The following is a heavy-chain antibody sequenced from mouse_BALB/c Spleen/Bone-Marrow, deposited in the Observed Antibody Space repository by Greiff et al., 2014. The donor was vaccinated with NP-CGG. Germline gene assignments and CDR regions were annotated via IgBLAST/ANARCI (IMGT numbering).Heavy chain of an antibody. D-gene: IGHD4-1*01. CDR2: IYPGDGDT. CDR3: AREGWDEDYAMDY. CDR1: GYTFTSYW. V-gene: IGHV1-87*01. J-gene: IGHJ4*01. Sequence: QVHVKQSGAELARPGASVKLSCKASGYTFTSYWMQWVKQRPGQGLEWIGAIYPGDGDTRYTQKFKGKATLTADKSSSTAYMQLSSLASEDSAVYYCAREGWDEDYAMDYWGQGTSVTGSS.